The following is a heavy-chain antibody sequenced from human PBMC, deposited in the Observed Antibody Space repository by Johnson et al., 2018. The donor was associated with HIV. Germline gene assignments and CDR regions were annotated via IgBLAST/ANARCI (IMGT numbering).Heavy chain of an antibody. V-gene: IGHV3-33*08. Sequence: QVQLVESGGGVVQPGRSLRLSCAASGFTLSNSGIHWVRQAPGKGLEWVAVIRYDGSNKYYADSVKGRFTISRDNSKNTLYLQMNSLRAEDTAVYYCARGKKQWLDEDAFDIWGQGTMVTVSS. D-gene: IGHD6-19*01. CDR2: IRYDGSNK. CDR3: ARGKKQWLDEDAFDI. J-gene: IGHJ3*02. CDR1: GFTLSNSG.